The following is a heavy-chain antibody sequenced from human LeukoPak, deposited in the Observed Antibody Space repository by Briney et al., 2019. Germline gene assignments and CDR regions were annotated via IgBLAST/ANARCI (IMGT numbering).Heavy chain of an antibody. D-gene: IGHD1-26*01. J-gene: IGHJ4*02. CDR2: IKQDASEE. CDR1: GFTFAGYW. V-gene: IGHV3-7*01. CDR3: VRDRGRATVDY. Sequence: GGSLRLSCAASGFTFAGYWISWVRQAPGKGLEWVANIKQDASEEYYVDSVKGRFTISRDNAKNSLYLQMNSLRAEDTAVYYCVRDRGRATVDYWGQGTLVTVSS.